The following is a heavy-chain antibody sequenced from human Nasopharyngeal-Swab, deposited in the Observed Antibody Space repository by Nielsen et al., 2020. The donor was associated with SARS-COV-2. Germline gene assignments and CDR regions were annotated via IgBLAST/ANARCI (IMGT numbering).Heavy chain of an antibody. D-gene: IGHD3-10*01. V-gene: IGHV3-21*01. CDR1: GFTVSSNY. J-gene: IGHJ4*02. CDR3: ARDPFSGY. Sequence: GGSLRLSCAASGFTVSSNYMSWVRQAPGKGLEWVSSISSSSSYIYYADSVKGRFTISRDNAKNSLYLQMNSLRAEDTAVYYCARDPFSGYWGQGTLVTVSS. CDR2: ISSSSSYI.